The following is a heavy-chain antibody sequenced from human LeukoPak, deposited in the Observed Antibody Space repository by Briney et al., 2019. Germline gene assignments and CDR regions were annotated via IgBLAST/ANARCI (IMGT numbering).Heavy chain of an antibody. Sequence: ASVKVSCKASGYIFTSYYMFWVRQAPGQGLEWMGIINPSGGSIRYAQKFQGRVTMTRDTSISTAYMELSRLRSDDTAVYYCASSVNWGSVFVGFDPWGQGTLVTVSS. D-gene: IGHD7-27*01. V-gene: IGHV1-46*01. CDR3: ASSVNWGSVFVGFDP. J-gene: IGHJ5*02. CDR2: INPSGGSI. CDR1: GYIFTSYY.